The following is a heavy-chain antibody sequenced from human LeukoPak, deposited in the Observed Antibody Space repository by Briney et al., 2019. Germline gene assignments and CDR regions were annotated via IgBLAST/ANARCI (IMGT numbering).Heavy chain of an antibody. V-gene: IGHV3-23*01. CDR3: AKGAIAAAGMGGYFDY. D-gene: IGHD6-13*01. CDR1: GFTFSRHN. J-gene: IGHJ4*02. CDR2: IGDTGVST. Sequence: GGSLRLSCSGSGFTFSRHNMHWVRQAPGKGLEWVSGIGDTGVSTYYTDSVKGRFTISRDKSKNTLYLQMNSLRTEDTAVYYCAKGAIAAAGMGGYFDYWGQGTLVTVSS.